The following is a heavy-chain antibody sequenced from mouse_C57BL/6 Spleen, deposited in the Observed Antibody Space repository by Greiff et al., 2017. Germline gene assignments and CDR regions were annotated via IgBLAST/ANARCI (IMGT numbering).Heavy chain of an antibody. CDR2: INPYNGGT. Sequence: EVQLVESGPVLVKPGASVKMSCKASGYTFTDYYMNWVKQSHGKSLEWIGVINPYNGGTSYNQKFKGKATLTVDKSSSTAYMELNSLTSEDSAVYYCARADSHYAMDYWGQGTSVTVSS. V-gene: IGHV1-19*01. J-gene: IGHJ4*01. CDR3: ARADSHYAMDY. CDR1: GYTFTDYY. D-gene: IGHD2-12*01.